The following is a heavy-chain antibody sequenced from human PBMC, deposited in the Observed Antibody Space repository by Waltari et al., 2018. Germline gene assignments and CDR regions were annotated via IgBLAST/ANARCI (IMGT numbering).Heavy chain of an antibody. D-gene: IGHD1-26*01. CDR2: IRSKKDGETT. CDR1: GFAFSTDW. J-gene: IGHJ2*01. CDR3: VTDWGVVGNPAGRYLDL. V-gene: IGHV3-15*01. Sequence: EVQLVESGACFVEPGGSLRLSCSASGFAFSTDWMRWVRQAPGKGLEWIGSIRSKKDGETTDYAAPVKGRFTISRDDPENTMYLQMDRMTTEDTAVYYCVTDWGVVGNPAGRYLDLWGRGTLVSVSS.